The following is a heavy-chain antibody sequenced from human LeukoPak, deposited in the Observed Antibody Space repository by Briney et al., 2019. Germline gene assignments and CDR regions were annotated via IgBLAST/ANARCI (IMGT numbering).Heavy chain of an antibody. CDR1: GFTFTRHS. CDR3: DSDLCSSNSCYYY. J-gene: IGHJ4*02. CDR2: ISPSGNYI. V-gene: IGHV3-21*01. D-gene: IGHD2-2*01. Sequence: KPGGSLRLSCAASGFTFTRHSINWVRHAPGKGLGWVSSISPSGNYIYYADSVEGRFTISRDNAKNSLYLQMNSLRAEGTTIYSCDSDLCSSNSCYYYWGQGTLVTVSS.